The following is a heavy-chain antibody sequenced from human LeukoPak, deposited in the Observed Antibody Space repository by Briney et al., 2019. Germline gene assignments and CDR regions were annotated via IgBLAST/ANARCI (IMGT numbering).Heavy chain of an antibody. CDR1: GFTFSDYY. V-gene: IGHV3-11*04. CDR2: ISSSSSTI. CDR3: ARGAVAGPTIYYYYYYMDV. Sequence: GGSLRLSCAASGFTFSDYYMSWIRQAPGKGLEWVSYISSSSSTIYYADSVKGRFTISRDNAKNSLYLQMNSLRAEDTAVYYCARGAVAGPTIYYYYYYMDVWGKGTTVTVSS. J-gene: IGHJ6*03. D-gene: IGHD6-19*01.